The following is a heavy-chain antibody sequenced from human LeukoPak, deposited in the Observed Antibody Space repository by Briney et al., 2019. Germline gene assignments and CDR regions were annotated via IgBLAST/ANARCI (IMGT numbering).Heavy chain of an antibody. CDR2: IYYSGST. CDR1: GGSISSSSYY. D-gene: IGHD3-22*01. J-gene: IGHJ4*02. CDR3: ARLGSSGYFDY. Sequence: SETLSLTCTVSGGSISSSSYYWGWIRQPPGEGLEWIGSIYYSGSTYYNPSLKSRVTISVDTSKNQFSLKLSSVTAADTAVYYCARLGSSGYFDYWGQGTLVTVSS. V-gene: IGHV4-39*01.